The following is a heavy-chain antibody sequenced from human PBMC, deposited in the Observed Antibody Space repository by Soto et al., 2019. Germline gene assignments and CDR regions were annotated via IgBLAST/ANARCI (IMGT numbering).Heavy chain of an antibody. V-gene: IGHV1-18*04. CDR2: ISAYNGNT. CDR3: ARDGYSSSWYKDWFDP. D-gene: IGHD6-13*01. CDR1: GYTFTSYG. J-gene: IGHJ5*02. Sequence: GASVKVSCKASGYTFTSYGISWVRQAPGQGLEWMGWISAYNGNTNYAQKLQGRVTMTTDTSTSTAYMELRSLRSDDTAVYYCARDGYSSSWYKDWFDPWGQGTLVTVSS.